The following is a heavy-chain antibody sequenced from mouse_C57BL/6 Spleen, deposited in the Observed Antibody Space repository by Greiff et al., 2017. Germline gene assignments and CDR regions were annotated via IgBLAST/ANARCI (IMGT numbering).Heavy chain of an antibody. V-gene: IGHV5-17*01. J-gene: IGHJ4*01. D-gene: IGHD1-1*01. CDR3: ARPDYYGSRYYAMDY. CDR2: ISSGSSTI. CDR1: GFTFSDYG. Sequence: EVMLVESGGGLVKPGGSLKLSCAASGFTFSDYGMHWVRQAPEKGLEWVAYISSGSSTIYYADTVKGRFTISRDNAKNTLFLQMTSLRSEDTAMYYCARPDYYGSRYYAMDYWGQGTSVTVSS.